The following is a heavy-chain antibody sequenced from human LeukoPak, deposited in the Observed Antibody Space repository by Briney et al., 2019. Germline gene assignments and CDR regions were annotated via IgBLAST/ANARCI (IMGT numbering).Heavy chain of an antibody. CDR1: GGSISSYY. CDR3: ARGPKGRYLPEDYYYYGMDV. Sequence: SETLSLTCTVSGGSISSYYWSWIRQPPGKGLEWIGYIYYSGSTNYNPSLKSRVTISVDTSKNQFSLKLSSVTAADTAVYYCARGPKGRYLPEDYYYYGMDVWGQGTTVTVSS. CDR2: IYYSGST. D-gene: IGHD1-1*01. J-gene: IGHJ6*02. V-gene: IGHV4-59*01.